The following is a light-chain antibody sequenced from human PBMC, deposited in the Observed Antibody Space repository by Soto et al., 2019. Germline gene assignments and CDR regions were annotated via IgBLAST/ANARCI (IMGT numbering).Light chain of an antibody. V-gene: IGKV3-15*01. CDR2: GAS. Sequence: EVVMTQSPATLSVSPGERATLSCRASQSVSSNLVWYQQKPGQAPRLLIYGASTRATGIPARFNGSGSGTEFTLTISSLKYEDFAVYYCHHYNNWPPYTFGQGTKLEIK. J-gene: IGKJ2*01. CDR3: HHYNNWPPYT. CDR1: QSVSSN.